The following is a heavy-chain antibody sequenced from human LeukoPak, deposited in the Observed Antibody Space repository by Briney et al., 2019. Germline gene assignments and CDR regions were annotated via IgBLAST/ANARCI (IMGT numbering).Heavy chain of an antibody. D-gene: IGHD1-26*01. CDR3: AKDQWVGDWYFDL. V-gene: IGHV3-23*01. CDR1: GFTFSSYA. Sequence: PGGSLRLSCAASGFTFSSYAMSWVRQAPGRGLEWVSAISGSGGSTYYADSVKGRFTISRDNSKNTLYLQMNSLRAEDTAVYYCAKDQWVGDWYFDLWGRGILVTVSP. J-gene: IGHJ2*01. CDR2: ISGSGGST.